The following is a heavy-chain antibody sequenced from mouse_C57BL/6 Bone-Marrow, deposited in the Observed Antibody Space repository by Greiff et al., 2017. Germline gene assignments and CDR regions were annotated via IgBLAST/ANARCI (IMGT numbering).Heavy chain of an antibody. CDR2: ISSGGSYT. CDR3: ARQTNYGSSYGYVDV. Sequence: EVQGVESGGDLVKPGGSLKLSCAASGFTFSSYGMSWVRQTPDKRLEWVATISSGGSYTYYPDSVKGRFTISRDNAKNTLYLQMSILKAEDTAMDYCARQTNYGSSYGYVDVWCTGTTVTVSS. CDR1: GFTFSSYG. V-gene: IGHV5-6*01. D-gene: IGHD1-1*01. J-gene: IGHJ1*03.